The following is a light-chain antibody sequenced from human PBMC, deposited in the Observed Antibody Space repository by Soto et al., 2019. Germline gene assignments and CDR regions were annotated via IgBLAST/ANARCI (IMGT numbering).Light chain of an antibody. CDR2: RDS. J-gene: IGLJ2*01. CDR1: NIGTKN. Sequence: SYELTLPLSVSVALGQTARITCGGDNIGTKNVHWYQQKPGRAPVLVIYRDSNRPSGIPERFSGSNSGNTATLTVSRAQAGDEADYYCQVWDSSAAVFGGGTKLTVL. V-gene: IGLV3-9*01. CDR3: QVWDSSAAV.